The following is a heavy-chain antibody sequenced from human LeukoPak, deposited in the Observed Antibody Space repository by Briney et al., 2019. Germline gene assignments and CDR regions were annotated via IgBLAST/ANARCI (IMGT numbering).Heavy chain of an antibody. D-gene: IGHD2-15*01. CDR3: ATDRPYCSGGSCYTTSSNWFDP. CDR1: GYTLTELS. J-gene: IGHJ5*02. CDR2: FDPEDGET. V-gene: IGHV1-24*01. Sequence: ASVKVSCKVSGYTLTELSMHWVQQAPGKGLEWMGGFDPEDGETIYAQKFQGRVTMTEDTSTDTAYMELSSLRSEDTAVYYCATDRPYCSGGSCYTTSSNWFDPWGQGTLVTVSS.